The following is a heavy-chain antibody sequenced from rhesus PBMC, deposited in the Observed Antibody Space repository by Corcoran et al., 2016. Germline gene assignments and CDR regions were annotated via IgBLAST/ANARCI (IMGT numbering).Heavy chain of an antibody. CDR2: IYGSSGST. V-gene: IGHV4-76*01. J-gene: IGHJ4*01. CDR3: ARGDSSGWYRGWVDY. D-gene: IGHD6-31*01. CDR1: GGSISSGYD. Sequence: QVQLQESGPGVVKPSETLSLTCAVSGGSISSGYDWSWIRQPPGKGLDWIGYIYGSSGSTNYNPSRKNRVNISKDAAKNQFYLKLSSVTAADTAVYYCARGDSSGWYRGWVDYWGQGVLVTVSS.